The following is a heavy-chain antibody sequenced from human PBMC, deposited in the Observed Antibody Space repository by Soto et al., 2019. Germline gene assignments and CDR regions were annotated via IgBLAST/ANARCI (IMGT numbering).Heavy chain of an antibody. CDR2: IRSKAYGGTT. J-gene: IGHJ5*02. V-gene: IGHV3-49*03. Sequence: GGSLRLSCTASGFTFGDYAMSWFRQAPGKGLEWVGFIRSKAYGGTTEYAASVKGRFTISRDDSKSIAYLQMNSLKTEDTAVYYCTHAGGPYYYGSGSYDWFDPWGQGTLVTVSS. D-gene: IGHD3-10*01. CDR1: GFTFGDYA. CDR3: THAGGPYYYGSGSYDWFDP.